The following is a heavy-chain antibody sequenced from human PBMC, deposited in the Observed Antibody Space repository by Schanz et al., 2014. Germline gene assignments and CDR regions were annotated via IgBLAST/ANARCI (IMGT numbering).Heavy chain of an antibody. CDR1: GFTFTNLG. CDR2: IRYDGSNQ. V-gene: IGHV3-30*02. Sequence: VQLVESGGGLVEPGGSLGLSCAASGFTFTNLGMHWVRRAPGKGLEWVAFIRYDGSNQYYADSVKGRFTISRDSSKNTLFLQMNSLRAEDTAVYYCVKDLQRELLRDDHYYGMDVWGQGTTVTVSS. D-gene: IGHD1-26*01. J-gene: IGHJ6*02. CDR3: VKDLQRELLRDDHYYGMDV.